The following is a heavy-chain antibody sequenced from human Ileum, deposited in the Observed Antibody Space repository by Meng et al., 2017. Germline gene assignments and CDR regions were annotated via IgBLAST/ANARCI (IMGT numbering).Heavy chain of an antibody. Sequence: QVQLQESGPGLVKPSQTLSLTCSVSGGSMRSGDNYWSWIRQPPGKGLGWIGYIYYSGSTYYTPSLKSRVIMSVDTSANRFSLNLNSVTAADTAVYFCARGAYLGSGSYFDYWGQGALVTVSS. J-gene: IGHJ4*02. D-gene: IGHD3-10*01. CDR3: ARGAYLGSGSYFDY. V-gene: IGHV4-30-4*01. CDR1: GGSMRSGDNY. CDR2: IYYSGST.